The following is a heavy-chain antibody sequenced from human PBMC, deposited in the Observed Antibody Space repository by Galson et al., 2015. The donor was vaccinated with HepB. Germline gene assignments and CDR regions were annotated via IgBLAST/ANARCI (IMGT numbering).Heavy chain of an antibody. CDR1: GFTFDSYW. CDR2: IKQDGSEK. J-gene: IGHJ4*02. D-gene: IGHD5-12*01. CDR3: ARDYSGWFTAPYYFDN. V-gene: IGHV3-7*03. Sequence: SLRLSCAASGFTFDSYWMSWVRQTPGKGLEWVANIKQDGSEKYYVDSVKGRFSISRDNAKNSLFLQMNSLRAEDTAVYYCARDYSGWFTAPYYFDNWGQGTLVTVSS.